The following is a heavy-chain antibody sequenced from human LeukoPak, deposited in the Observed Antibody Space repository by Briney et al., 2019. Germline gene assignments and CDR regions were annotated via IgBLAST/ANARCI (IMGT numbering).Heavy chain of an antibody. CDR3: ASTSSPDLRAPPEDY. CDR1: GYSISSGYY. CDR2: IYHSGST. V-gene: IGHV4-38-2*02. D-gene: IGHD3-3*01. J-gene: IGHJ4*02. Sequence: SETLSLTCTVSGYSISSGYYWGWIRQPPGKGLEWIGSIYHSGSTYYNPSLKSRVTISVDTSKNQFSLKLSSVTAADTAVYYCASTSSPDLRAPPEDYWGQGTLVTVSS.